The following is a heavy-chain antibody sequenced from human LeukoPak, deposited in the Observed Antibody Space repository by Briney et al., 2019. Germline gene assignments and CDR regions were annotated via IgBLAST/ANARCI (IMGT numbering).Heavy chain of an antibody. D-gene: IGHD4-17*01. CDR3: ARVRDNDYGAYFDY. CDR2: ISGSGGST. V-gene: IGHV3-23*01. CDR1: GFTFSSFA. Sequence: PGGSLRLSCAASGFTFSSFAMSWVRQAPGKGLEWVSSISGSGGSTYYADSVKGRFTISRDNSKNTLYLQMNSLRAEDTAVYYCARVRDNDYGAYFDYWGQGTLVTVSS. J-gene: IGHJ4*02.